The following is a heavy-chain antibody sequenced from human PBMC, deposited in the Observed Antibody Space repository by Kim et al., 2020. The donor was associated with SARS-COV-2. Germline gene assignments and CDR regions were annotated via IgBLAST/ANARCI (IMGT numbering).Heavy chain of an antibody. CDR1: GFTFGDYA. V-gene: IGHV3-49*03. Sequence: GGSLRLSCTASGFTFGDYAMSWFRQAPGKGLEWVGFIRSKAYGGTTEYAASVKGRFTISRDDSKSIAYLQMNSLKTEDTAVYYCTRDRSPGIAVAGTGVWGQGTLVTVSS. CDR3: TRDRSPGIAVAGTGV. J-gene: IGHJ4*02. CDR2: IRSKAYGGTT. D-gene: IGHD6-19*01.